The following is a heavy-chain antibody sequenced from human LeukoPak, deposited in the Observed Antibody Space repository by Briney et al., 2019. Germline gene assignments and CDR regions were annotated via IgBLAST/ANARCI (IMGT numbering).Heavy chain of an antibody. D-gene: IGHD2-15*01. CDR2: IYTTGST. V-gene: IGHV4-61*02. Sequence: SQTLSLTCTVSGGSISSGSYDWSWIRQPAGKGLEWIGRIYTTGSTNYNPSLKSRVTISADTSKNQFPLRLNSVTAADTAVYYCARETLGYCSGGRCYSGYWFDPWGQGTLVTVSS. J-gene: IGHJ5*02. CDR1: GGSISSGSYD. CDR3: ARETLGYCSGGRCYSGYWFDP.